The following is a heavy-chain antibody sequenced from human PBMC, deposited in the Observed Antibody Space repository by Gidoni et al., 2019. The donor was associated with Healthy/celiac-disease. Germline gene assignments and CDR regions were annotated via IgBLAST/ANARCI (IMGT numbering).Heavy chain of an antibody. Sequence: EVPLLESGGGLVQPGGSLRLSCAASGFTFSSYAMSWVRQAPGKGLEWVSAISGSGGSTYYADSVKGRFTISRDNSKNTLYLQMNSLRAEDTAVYYCAKETLLWFDKFPDAFDIWGQGTMVTVSS. V-gene: IGHV3-23*01. J-gene: IGHJ3*02. CDR1: GFTFSSYA. CDR2: ISGSGGST. CDR3: AKETLLWFDKFPDAFDI. D-gene: IGHD3-10*01.